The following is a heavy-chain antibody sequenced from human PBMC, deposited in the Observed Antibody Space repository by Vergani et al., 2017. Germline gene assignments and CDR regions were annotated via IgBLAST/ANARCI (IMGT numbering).Heavy chain of an antibody. V-gene: IGHV1-58*02. CDR2: IVVGSGNT. D-gene: IGHD3-3*01. CDR3: SADHRGYSDFWSGYYNYYYYGMDV. Sequence: QMQLVQSGPEVKKPGTSVKVSCKASGFTFTSSAMPWVRQARGQRLEWIGWIVVGSGNTNYAQKFQERVTSTRDMSTSTAYMELSSLRSEDTAVDYCSADHRGYSDFWSGYYNYYYYGMDVWGQGTTVTVSS. J-gene: IGHJ6*02. CDR1: GFTFTSSA.